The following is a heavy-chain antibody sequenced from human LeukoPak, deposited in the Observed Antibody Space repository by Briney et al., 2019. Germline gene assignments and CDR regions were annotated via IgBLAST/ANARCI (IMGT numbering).Heavy chain of an antibody. Sequence: PGGSLRLSCAASGFVVSSDYMSWVRQAPGKGLEWVANIKEDESEKFYVDSVRGRFTISRDNAKNSLYLQMNSLRAEDTAVYFCARGTSGSPNWFDPWGQGTLVTVSS. V-gene: IGHV3-7*04. CDR3: ARGTSGSPNWFDP. CDR1: GFVVSSDY. CDR2: IKEDESEK. D-gene: IGHD6-13*01. J-gene: IGHJ5*02.